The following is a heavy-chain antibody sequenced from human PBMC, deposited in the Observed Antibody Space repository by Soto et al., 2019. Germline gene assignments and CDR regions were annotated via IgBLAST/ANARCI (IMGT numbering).Heavy chain of an antibody. J-gene: IGHJ5*02. V-gene: IGHV4-39*01. CDR1: GGSISSSSYY. CDR3: ARHRNDYGDYDGNNWFDP. D-gene: IGHD4-17*01. CDR2: IYYSGNT. Sequence: SETLSLTCTVSGGSISSSSYYWGWIRQPPGKGLEWIGSIYYSGNTYYNPSLKSRVTLSVDTSKNQFSLKLSSVTAADTAVYSCARHRNDYGDYDGNNWFDPWGQGTLVTVSS.